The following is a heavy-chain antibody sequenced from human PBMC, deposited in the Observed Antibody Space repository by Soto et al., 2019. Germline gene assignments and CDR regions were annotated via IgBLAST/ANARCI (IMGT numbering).Heavy chain of an antibody. J-gene: IGHJ4*02. CDR1: GFTFSNYA. D-gene: IGHD3-10*01. CDR2: ISGSGAST. CDR3: AKAFGSGSYYNSE. V-gene: IGHV3-23*01. Sequence: EVQLLESGGGLVQPGGSLRLSCAASGFTFSNYAMSWVRQAPGKGLEWVSAISGSGASTYYEDSVKARFTISRDNSKNTLYLQMTSLRAEDTAVYYCAKAFGSGSYYNSEWGQGTLVTVSS.